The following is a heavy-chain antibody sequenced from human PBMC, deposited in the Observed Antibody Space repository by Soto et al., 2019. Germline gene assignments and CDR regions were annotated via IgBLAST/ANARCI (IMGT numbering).Heavy chain of an antibody. CDR3: AKGDNLGPKTGYAFDP. V-gene: IGHV6-1*01. CDR2: TYFRSKWYN. CDR1: GDSVSSNTAS. J-gene: IGHJ5*02. D-gene: IGHD5-12*01. Sequence: PSQTLSLTCAISGDSVSSNTASWNWIRQSPSRGLERLGRTYFRSKWYNDYAVSVKSRIIINPDTSNNQFSLQLNSVTPEDTAVYFCAKGDNLGPKTGYAFDPWGQGIMVTVS.